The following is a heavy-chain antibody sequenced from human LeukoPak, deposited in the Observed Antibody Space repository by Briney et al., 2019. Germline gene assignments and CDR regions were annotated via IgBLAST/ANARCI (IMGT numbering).Heavy chain of an antibody. D-gene: IGHD2-2*01. CDR1: GGSLRSYT. J-gene: IGHJ5*02. V-gene: IGHV1-69*02. Sequence: AVKVSCKASGGSLRSYTIRWVRQAPGQGLEWVGRIFPILGIANYAQKFQGGVTINADQPTSTGYMELCSVSYEETPVYVVARAPFISTSCYSDLNWFDRWGQGTLVTVSS. CDR3: ARAPFISTSCYSDLNWFDR. CDR2: IFPILGIA.